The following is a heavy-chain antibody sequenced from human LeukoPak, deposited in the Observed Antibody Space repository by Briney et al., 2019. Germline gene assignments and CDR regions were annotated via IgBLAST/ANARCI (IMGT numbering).Heavy chain of an antibody. CDR2: IYNDGST. V-gene: IGHV3-53*01. J-gene: IGHJ4*02. CDR1: GFTVSSKY. Sequence: GGSLRLSCAASGFTVSSKYMSWVRQAPGKGLEWVSVIYNDGSTYYADSVKGRFTISRDNSKNTLYLQMNSLRAEDTAVYYCARGTFGVTAAHYWGRGTLVTVYS. D-gene: IGHD2/OR15-2a*01. CDR3: ARGTFGVTAAHY.